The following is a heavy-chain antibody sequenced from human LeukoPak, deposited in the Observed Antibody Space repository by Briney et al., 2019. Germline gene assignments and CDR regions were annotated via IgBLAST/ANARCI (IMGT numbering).Heavy chain of an antibody. CDR1: GITFNRYW. CDR3: ATEGPHNFDY. V-gene: IGHV3-74*01. J-gene: IGHJ4*02. CDR2: INFDGSVK. Sequence: GGSLRLSCVASGITFNRYWMHWVRQAPGKGLVWVASINFDGSVKTYADSVKGQFTISRDNAKNTLYVQMNSLTAEDTAVYYCATEGPHNFDYWGLGALVTVSS.